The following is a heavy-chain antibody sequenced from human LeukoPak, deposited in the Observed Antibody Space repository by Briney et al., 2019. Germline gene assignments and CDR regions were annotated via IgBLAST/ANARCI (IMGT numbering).Heavy chain of an antibody. Sequence: GGSLRLSCAASGFTFSNYAMNWVRQAPGKGLEWVAGIGGGDDIYYADSVKGRFTGSRDDSKNTLYLQMSSLRIEDTAIYYCAKDATPFNSIWDYFDSWGQGTLVTLS. CDR1: GFTFSNYA. CDR3: AKDATPFNSIWDYFDS. D-gene: IGHD4-23*01. CDR2: IGGGDDI. J-gene: IGHJ4*02. V-gene: IGHV3-23*01.